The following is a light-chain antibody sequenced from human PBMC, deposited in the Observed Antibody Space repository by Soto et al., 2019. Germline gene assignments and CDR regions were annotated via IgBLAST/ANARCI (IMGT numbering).Light chain of an antibody. V-gene: IGKV1-39*01. CDR1: QSISSY. J-gene: IGKJ4*01. CDR2: AAS. CDR3: QQSYSTPSRT. Sequence: DIQMTQSPSSLSASVGDRVTITCRASQSISSYLNWYQQKPWKAPKLLIYAASSLQSGVPSRFSGCGSRTDFTLIISSLQPEDFATYYCQQSYSTPSRTFGGGTKVEIK.